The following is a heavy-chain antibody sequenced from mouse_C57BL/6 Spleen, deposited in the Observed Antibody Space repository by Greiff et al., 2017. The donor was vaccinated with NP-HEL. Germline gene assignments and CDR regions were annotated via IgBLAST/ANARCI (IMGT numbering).Heavy chain of an antibody. J-gene: IGHJ4*01. CDR2: IYPRSGNT. V-gene: IGHV1-81*01. D-gene: IGHD2-12*01. Sequence: QVQLKESGAELARPGASVKRSCKASGYTFTSYGISWVKQRTGQGLEWIGEIYPRSGNTYYNEKCKGKATLTADKSYSTAYMELGSLTCEDSAVYFCARLIRRYAMDYRGRGTSVTVS. CDR3: ARLIRRYAMDY. CDR1: GYTFTSYG.